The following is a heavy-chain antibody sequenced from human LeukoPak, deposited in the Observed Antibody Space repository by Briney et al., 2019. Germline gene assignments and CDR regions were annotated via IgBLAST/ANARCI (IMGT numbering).Heavy chain of an antibody. CDR3: ARDDLYCSGGSCYSDVFDY. V-gene: IGHV3-74*01. CDR1: GFTFSSYW. J-gene: IGHJ4*02. CDR2: INSDGSST. D-gene: IGHD2-15*01. Sequence: GGSLRLPCAASGFTFSSYWMHWVRQAPGKGLVWVSRINSDGSSTSYADSVKGRFTISRDNAKNTLYLQMNSLRAEDTAVYYCARDDLYCSGGSCYSDVFDYWGQGTLVTVSS.